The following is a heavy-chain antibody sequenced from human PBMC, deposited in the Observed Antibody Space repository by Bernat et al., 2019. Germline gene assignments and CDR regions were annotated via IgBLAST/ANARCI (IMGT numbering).Heavy chain of an antibody. CDR2: INHSGST. Sequence: QVQLQQWGAGLLKPSETLSLTCAVYGGSFSGYYWSWIRQPPGKGLEWIGEINHSGSTNYNPSLKSRVTISVDTSKNQFSLKLSSVTAADTAVYYCARGSSSYRPFDYWGQGTLVPIS. V-gene: IGHV4-34*01. D-gene: IGHD6-13*01. CDR3: ARGSSSYRPFDY. CDR1: GGSFSGYY. J-gene: IGHJ4*02.